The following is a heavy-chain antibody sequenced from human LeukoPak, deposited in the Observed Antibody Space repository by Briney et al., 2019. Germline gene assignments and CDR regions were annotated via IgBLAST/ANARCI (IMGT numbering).Heavy chain of an antibody. CDR1: GFTFDAFG. J-gene: IGHJ6*03. V-gene: IGHV3-33*05. CDR3: ARDWKESHSPYYMDV. D-gene: IGHD1-1*01. CDR2: ISRDGINK. Sequence: GGSLRLSCAASGFTFDAFGMQWVRQSPGKGLEWVAFISRDGINKTYADSLKRRFTISRDNSEETLYLQVDVLRVEDTGVYICARDWKESHSPYYMDVWGRGTTVIVSS.